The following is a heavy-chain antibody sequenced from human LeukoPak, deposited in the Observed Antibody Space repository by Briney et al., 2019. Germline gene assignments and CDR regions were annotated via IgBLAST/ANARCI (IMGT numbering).Heavy chain of an antibody. V-gene: IGHV3-30*03. CDR3: ARGPTVVTPFDY. J-gene: IGHJ4*02. D-gene: IGHD4-23*01. CDR1: GFTFSSYG. CDR2: ISYDGSNK. Sequence: GGSLRLSCAASGFTFSSYGMHWVRQAPGKGLEWVAVISYDGSNKYYADSGKGRFTISRDNSKNTLYLQMNSLRAEDTAVYYCARGPTVVTPFDYWGQGTLVTVSS.